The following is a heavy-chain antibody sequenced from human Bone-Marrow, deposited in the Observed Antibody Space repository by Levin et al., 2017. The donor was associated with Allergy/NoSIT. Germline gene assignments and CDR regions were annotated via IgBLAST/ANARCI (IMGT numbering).Heavy chain of an antibody. D-gene: IGHD6-19*01. V-gene: IGHV3-53*01. J-gene: IGHJ6*02. Sequence: GESLKISCAASGFTVSGNYLSWVRQAPGKGLEWVSVIYSGGSTYYPDSVRGRFTISRDDSKNTLYLQMTSLRVDDTAVYYCAREGRTYSSGWTGNFAMDVWGQGTTVTVSS. CDR2: IYSGGST. CDR3: AREGRTYSSGWTGNFAMDV. CDR1: GFTVSGNY.